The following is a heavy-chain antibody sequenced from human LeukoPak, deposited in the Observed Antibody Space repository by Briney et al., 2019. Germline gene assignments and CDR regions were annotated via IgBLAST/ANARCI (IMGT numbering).Heavy chain of an antibody. Sequence: PGGSLRLSCAASGFNFSSYGMHWVRQAPGKGLEWVAVISYDGSNKYYADSVKGRFTISRDNSKNTLYLQMNSLRAEDTAVYYCAKDAYYYDSSGYYFYYYYGMDVWGQGTTVTVSS. J-gene: IGHJ6*02. V-gene: IGHV3-30*18. CDR3: AKDAYYYDSSGYYFYYYYGMDV. D-gene: IGHD3-22*01. CDR2: ISYDGSNK. CDR1: GFNFSSYG.